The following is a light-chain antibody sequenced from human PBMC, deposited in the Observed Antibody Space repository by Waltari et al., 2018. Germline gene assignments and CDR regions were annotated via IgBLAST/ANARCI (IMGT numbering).Light chain of an antibody. CDR1: THPNHN. CDR2: QDT. CDR3: QSADTSSVYPG. V-gene: IGLV3-25*03. J-gene: IGLJ3*02. Sequence: YDLPQPPSVSVPPAQTAKATSPRSTHPNHNASWYQKKPGQAPLLLIYQDTERPSGISERFSGSSSGTTVTLTISDVQAEDEADYYCQSADTSSVYPGFGGGTKLTVL.